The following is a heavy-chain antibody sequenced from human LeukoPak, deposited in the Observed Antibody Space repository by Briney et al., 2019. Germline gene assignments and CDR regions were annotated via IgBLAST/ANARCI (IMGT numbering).Heavy chain of an antibody. Sequence: GGSLRLSCAASGFTFNNYEMHWVRHTAGKGLEWVSAVGIAADTFYAGSVKGRFSISRDNAESSLFLQMNSLRAGDTAVYYCAREGRMGTADAFDVWGQGTMVTVSS. CDR3: AREGRMGTADAFDV. D-gene: IGHD1-14*01. CDR1: GFTFNNYE. J-gene: IGHJ3*01. V-gene: IGHV3-13*01. CDR2: VGIAADT.